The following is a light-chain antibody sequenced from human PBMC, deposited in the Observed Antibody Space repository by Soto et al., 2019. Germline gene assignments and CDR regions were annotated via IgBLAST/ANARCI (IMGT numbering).Light chain of an antibody. CDR2: EVS. V-gene: IGLV2-14*01. CDR1: SSDVGAYNY. CDR3: SSYTSSSTPSV. J-gene: IGLJ1*01. Sequence: SALTQPASVSGSPGQSITISCTGTSSDVGAYNYVSWYQQHPGKAPKLMIYEVSNRPSGVSNRFSGSKSGNTASLTISGLQAEDEADYYCSSYTSSSTPSVFGTGTKVTVL.